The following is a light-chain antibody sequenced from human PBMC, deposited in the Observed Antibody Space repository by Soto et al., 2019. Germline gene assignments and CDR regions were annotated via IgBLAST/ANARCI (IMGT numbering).Light chain of an antibody. J-gene: IGKJ2*01. Sequence: DIQMTQSPSTLSASVGDRVTITCRASQSISSWLAWYQQKPGKAPKLLIYKASTLESGVTSRFSGSGSGTEFILTIISLQPDDLATYYCQQYSSYSTFGQGTKLEIK. CDR3: QQYSSYST. CDR1: QSISSW. V-gene: IGKV1-5*03. CDR2: KAS.